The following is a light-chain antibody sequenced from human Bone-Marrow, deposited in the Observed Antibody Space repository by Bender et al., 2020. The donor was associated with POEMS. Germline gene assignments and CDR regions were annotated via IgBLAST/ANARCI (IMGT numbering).Light chain of an antibody. CDR3: ATWGGSLNGWV. Sequence: QSVLTQPPSASGTPGQRVTISCSGSSSKFGSYPVNWYQQLPGAAPKLVIFNNSQRPSGVPDRFSGSNSGTSASLAISGLLSDDEADFYCATWGGSLNGWVFGGGTKLTVL. J-gene: IGLJ3*02. V-gene: IGLV1-44*01. CDR1: SSKFGSYP. CDR2: NNS.